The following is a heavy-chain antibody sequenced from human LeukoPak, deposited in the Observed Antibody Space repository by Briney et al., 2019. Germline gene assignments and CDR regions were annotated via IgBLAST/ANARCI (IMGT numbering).Heavy chain of an antibody. J-gene: IGHJ4*02. V-gene: IGHV4-30-2*01. CDR2: IYHSGST. Sequence: SQTLSLTCTVSGGSISSGGYYWSWIRQPPGKGLEWIGYIYHSGSTYYNPSLKSRVTISVDRSKNQFSLKLSSVTAADTAVYYCAGYSSSWCFDYWGQGTLVTVSS. D-gene: IGHD6-13*01. CDR1: GGSISSGGYY. CDR3: AGYSSSWCFDY.